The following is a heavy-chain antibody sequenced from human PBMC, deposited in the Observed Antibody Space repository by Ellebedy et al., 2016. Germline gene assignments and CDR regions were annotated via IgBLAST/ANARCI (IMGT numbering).Heavy chain of an antibody. D-gene: IGHD3-10*01. V-gene: IGHV1-69*04. J-gene: IGHJ6*02. CDR3: RATMVRGVVPSSHYYYGMDV. CDR1: GGTFSSYA. Sequence: SVKVSXKASGGTFSSYAISWVRQAPGQGLEWMGRIIPILGIANYAQKFQGRVTIIADKSTSTAYMELSSLRSEDTAVYFARATMVRGVVPSSHYYYGMDVWGQGTTVTVSS. CDR2: IIPILGIA.